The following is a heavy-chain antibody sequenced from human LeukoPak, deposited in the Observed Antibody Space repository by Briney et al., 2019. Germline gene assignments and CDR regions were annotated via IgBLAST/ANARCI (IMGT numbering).Heavy chain of an antibody. D-gene: IGHD3-22*01. CDR2: IRYDGSNK. V-gene: IGHV3-30*02. Sequence: PGGSLRLSCAASGFTFSSYGMHWVRQAPGKGLEWVAFIRYDGSNKYYADSVKGRFTISRDNSKNTLYLQMNSLRAEDTAVYYCGNMIVDGKVYWGQGTLVTVSS. CDR1: GFTFSSYG. CDR3: GNMIVDGKVY. J-gene: IGHJ4*02.